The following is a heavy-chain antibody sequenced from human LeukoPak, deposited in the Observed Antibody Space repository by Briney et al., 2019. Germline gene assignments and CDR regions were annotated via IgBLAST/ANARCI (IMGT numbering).Heavy chain of an antibody. V-gene: IGHV4-34*01. J-gene: IGHJ4*02. CDR3: AREQWLAYYFDY. CDR1: GGSFSGYC. D-gene: IGHD6-19*01. CDR2: INHSGST. Sequence: PSETLSLTCPVYGGSFSGYCWSWIRQPPGKGLEWIGEINHSGSTNYNPSLKSRVTISVDTSKNQFSLKLSSVTAADTAVYYCAREQWLAYYFDYWGQGTLVTVSS.